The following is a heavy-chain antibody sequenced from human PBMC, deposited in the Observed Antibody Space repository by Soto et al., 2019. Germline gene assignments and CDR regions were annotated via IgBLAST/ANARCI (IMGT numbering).Heavy chain of an antibody. CDR2: MTSSGTYI. CDR3: ARERYVSYDSWTGFPNDY. V-gene: IGHV3-21*01. CDR1: GFAFISYT. Sequence: AGGSLRLSCAASGFAFISYTMNWVRQAPGKGLGWVSSMTSSGTYIYHADTVNGPFTTSRDNAKNSLYLEMNSLRVEDSAVYYCARERYVSYDSWTGFPNDYWGRGTLVTVSS. D-gene: IGHD3-3*01. J-gene: IGHJ4*02.